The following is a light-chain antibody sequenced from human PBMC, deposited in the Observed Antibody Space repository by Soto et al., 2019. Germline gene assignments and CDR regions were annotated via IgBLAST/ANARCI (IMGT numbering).Light chain of an antibody. CDR1: QSIIGW. J-gene: IGKJ4*01. Sequence: DIQMTQSPSTVSASVGDRVTITCRASQSIIGWVAWHQKKPGKAPKVLIYKASNLETGVPSRFSGSGFGTEFALVITSLQPDDFATYYCQKYNTYPLLFGGGTKVEI. CDR3: QKYNTYPLL. CDR2: KAS. V-gene: IGKV1-5*03.